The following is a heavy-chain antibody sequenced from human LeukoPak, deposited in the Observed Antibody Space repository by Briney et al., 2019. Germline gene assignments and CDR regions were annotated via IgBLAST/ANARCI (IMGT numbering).Heavy chain of an antibody. CDR2: IYTSGST. Sequence: SETLSLTCTVSGGSISSGSYYWSWIRQPAGKGLEWIGRIYTSGSTHYNPSLKSRVTISVDTSKNQFSLKLSSVTAADTAVYYCARGKEVITMLRGLKPGYYFDYWGQGTLVTVSS. CDR3: ARGKEVITMLRGLKPGYYFDY. D-gene: IGHD3-10*01. V-gene: IGHV4-61*02. J-gene: IGHJ4*02. CDR1: GGSISSGSYY.